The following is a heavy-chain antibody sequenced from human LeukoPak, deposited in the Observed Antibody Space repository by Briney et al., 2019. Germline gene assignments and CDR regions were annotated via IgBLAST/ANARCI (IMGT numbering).Heavy chain of an antibody. CDR3: ARVAYYDSSGYYRTLDDWHFDL. J-gene: IGHJ2*01. Sequence: SQTLSLTCAVSGGSISSGGYSWSWIRQPPGKGLEWIGYIYHSGSTYYNPSLKSRVTISVDRSKNQFSLKLSSVTAADTAVYYCARVAYYDSSGYYRTLDDWHFDLWGRGTLVTVSS. CDR2: IYHSGST. V-gene: IGHV4-30-2*01. CDR1: GGSISSGGYS. D-gene: IGHD3-22*01.